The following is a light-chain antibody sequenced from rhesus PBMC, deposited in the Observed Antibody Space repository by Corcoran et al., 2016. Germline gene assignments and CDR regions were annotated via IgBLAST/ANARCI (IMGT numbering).Light chain of an antibody. J-gene: IGKJ4*01. CDR2: AAS. V-gene: IGKV1-44*02. CDR1: QTISSY. Sequence: DIQMTQSPSSLSASVGDRVTITCRASQTISSYLAWYQQKPGKVPKLLIYAASSLESGFPSRFSGSGSGTEFTLTISSLQPEDVATYYCQQHNSHPLTFGGGTKVEIK. CDR3: QQHNSHPLT.